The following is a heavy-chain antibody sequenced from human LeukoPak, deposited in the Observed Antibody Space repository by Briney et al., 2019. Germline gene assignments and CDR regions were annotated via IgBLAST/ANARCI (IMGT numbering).Heavy chain of an antibody. J-gene: IGHJ3*02. CDR1: GFTFSSHA. Sequence: SGGSLRLSCAASGFTFSSHAMSWVRQAPGKWVEWVSYIDARSGIVYYADSVQGRFTISRDDAKDSVFLQMNSLRVDDTAVYYCARTYDFGRGPPGDAFDNWGQGTLVTVPS. D-gene: IGHD3-3*01. CDR2: IDARSGIV. CDR3: ARTYDFGRGPPGDAFDN. V-gene: IGHV3-48*01.